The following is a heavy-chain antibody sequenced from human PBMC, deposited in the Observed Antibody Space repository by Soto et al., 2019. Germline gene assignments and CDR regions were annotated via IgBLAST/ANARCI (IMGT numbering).Heavy chain of an antibody. J-gene: IGHJ5*01. D-gene: IGHD3-3*01. V-gene: IGHV3-64D*06. CDR1: GFTFSSYS. CDR2: VSGDGVRT. CDR3: VKSRGGSTYDFFA. Sequence: GGSLRLSCSASGFTFSSYSMHWVRQSPDKRLEYVSHVSGDGVRTYYADSVKGRFFISRDNSKNMLFLQMNSLRPDDSAVYYCVKSRGGSTYDFFAWGHGTLVTVSS.